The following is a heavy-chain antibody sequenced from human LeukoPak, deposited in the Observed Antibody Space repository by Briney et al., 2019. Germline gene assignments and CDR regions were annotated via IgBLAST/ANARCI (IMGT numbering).Heavy chain of an antibody. J-gene: IGHJ4*02. CDR2: IYTSGST. Sequence: SQTLSLTCTVSGGSISSGSYYWSWIRQPAGKGLEWIGRIYTSGSTNYNPSLKSRVTISVDTSKNQFSLKLSSVTAADTAVYYCARLRWFLTEGAGPADYWGQGTLVTVSS. V-gene: IGHV4-61*02. D-gene: IGHD3-9*01. CDR3: ARLRWFLTEGAGPADY. CDR1: GGSISSGSYY.